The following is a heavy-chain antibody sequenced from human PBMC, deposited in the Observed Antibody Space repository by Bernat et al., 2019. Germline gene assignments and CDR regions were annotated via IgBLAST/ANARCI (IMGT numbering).Heavy chain of an antibody. J-gene: IGHJ4*02. Sequence: EVQLVESGGGLVQPGGSLTLSCAASEFTFHSYWMSWVRQVPGQGLEWVANIKQNGSQTCYVAYAKGRFTISRDNAENSLYLQMNSLRAEDTAMYYCAGQAYNGTAYRPLHYWGQGTLVTVSS. CDR3: AGQAYNGTAYRPLHY. CDR2: IKQNGSQT. CDR1: EFTFHSYW. V-gene: IGHV3-7*03. D-gene: IGHD2/OR15-2a*01.